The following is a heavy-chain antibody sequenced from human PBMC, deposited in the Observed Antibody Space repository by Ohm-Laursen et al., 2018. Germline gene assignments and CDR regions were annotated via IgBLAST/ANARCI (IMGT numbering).Heavy chain of an antibody. J-gene: IGHJ2*01. CDR3: ARTTQYGEFIPWYFDL. V-gene: IGHV3-74*01. CDR1: GFTFSSYW. Sequence: SLRLSCAASGFTFSSYWMHWVRQAPGKGLVWVSRINSDGSSTSYADSVKGRFTLSRDDAKNSLYLQMNSLRAEDTALYYCARTTQYGEFIPWYFDLWGRGTLVTVSS. CDR2: INSDGSST. D-gene: IGHD4-17*01.